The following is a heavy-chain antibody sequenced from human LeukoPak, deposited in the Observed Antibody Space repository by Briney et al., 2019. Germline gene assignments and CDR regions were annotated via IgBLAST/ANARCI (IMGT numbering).Heavy chain of an antibody. CDR1: GFIFSGSD. CDR2: IRTKLRNYAT. CDR3: TTYISGHY. Sequence: PGGSLRLSCAPSGFIFSGSDIHWVRQASGRGLEWVGRIRTKLRNYATAYAASVKGRFTISRDDSGDTAYLQMNSLKTEDTAVYYCTTYISGHYWGQGTLVTVSS. D-gene: IGHD1-20*01. J-gene: IGHJ4*02. V-gene: IGHV3-73*01.